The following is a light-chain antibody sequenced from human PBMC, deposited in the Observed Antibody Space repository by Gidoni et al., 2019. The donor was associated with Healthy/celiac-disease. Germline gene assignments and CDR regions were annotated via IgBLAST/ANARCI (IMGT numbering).Light chain of an antibody. CDR3: SSYTSSSTSV. CDR2: EVS. V-gene: IGLV2-14*01. Sequence: QSALTHPAYVSGSPGQSITISCTGTSSDVGCYNYVSWYQQHPGKAPKLMIYEVSNRHSGVSNRFSGSKSGNTASLTISGLQAEDEADYYCSSYTSSSTSVFGTGTKVTVL. CDR1: SSDVGCYNY. J-gene: IGLJ1*01.